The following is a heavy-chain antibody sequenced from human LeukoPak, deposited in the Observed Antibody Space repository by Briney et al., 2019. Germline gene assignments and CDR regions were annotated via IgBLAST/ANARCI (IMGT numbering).Heavy chain of an antibody. D-gene: IGHD3-10*01. CDR3: VRGYYGSGTYPY. CDR2: IWSDGSIK. Sequence: GALRLSCAASGIIFSSYGMHWVRQAPGKGLEWVAVIWSDGSIKYYADSVKGRFTISRDNSKSTLYLQMNSLRAEDTAVYYCVRGYYGSGTYPYWGQGTLVTVSS. V-gene: IGHV3-33*08. CDR1: GIIFSSYG. J-gene: IGHJ4*02.